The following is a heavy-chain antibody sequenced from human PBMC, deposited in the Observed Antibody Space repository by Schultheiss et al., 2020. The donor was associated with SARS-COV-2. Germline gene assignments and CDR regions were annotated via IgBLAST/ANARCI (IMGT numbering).Heavy chain of an antibody. CDR1: GYTFTSYG. Sequence: ASVKVSCKASGYTFTSYGISWVRQAPGQGLEWMGWISAYNGNTNYAQKLQGRVTMTTDTSTSTVYMELSSLRSDDTAVYYCNLYSSGHDAFDIWGQGTMVTVSS. J-gene: IGHJ3*02. CDR2: ISAYNGNT. CDR3: NLYSSGHDAFDI. D-gene: IGHD6-19*01. V-gene: IGHV1-18*04.